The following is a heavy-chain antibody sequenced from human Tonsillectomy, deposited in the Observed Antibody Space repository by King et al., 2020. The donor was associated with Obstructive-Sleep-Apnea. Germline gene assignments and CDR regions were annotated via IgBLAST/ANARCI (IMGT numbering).Heavy chain of an antibody. CDR3: ARDSSATYFDY. V-gene: IGHV3-48*04. CDR2: ISSSSSTI. Sequence: VQLVESGGGLVQPGGSLRLSCAASGFTFSSYSMNWVRQAQGKGLEWVSYISSSSSTIYYADSVKGRFTISRDNAKNSMYLQMNSLRAEDTAVYYCARDSSATYFDYWGQGTLVTVSS. J-gene: IGHJ4*02. CDR1: GFTFSSYS. D-gene: IGHD2-2*01.